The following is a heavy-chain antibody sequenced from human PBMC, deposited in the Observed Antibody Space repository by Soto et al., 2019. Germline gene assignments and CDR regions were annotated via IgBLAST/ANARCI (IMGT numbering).Heavy chain of an antibody. CDR1: GFSFSNYA. Sequence: EVQLLESGGNLVQPGGSLRLSCAASGFSFSNYALTWVRQAPGKGLEWVSGISVSGATTYYADSVKGRFTISRDNSKNADVLLTTSRRDEDTALYYCAKWTEAVNEAVFAGGAVDFWGNGSMFSDAS. CDR3: AKWTEAVNEAVFAGGAVDF. V-gene: IGHV3-23*01. D-gene: IGHD6-19*01. CDR2: ISVSGATT. J-gene: IGHJ3*01.